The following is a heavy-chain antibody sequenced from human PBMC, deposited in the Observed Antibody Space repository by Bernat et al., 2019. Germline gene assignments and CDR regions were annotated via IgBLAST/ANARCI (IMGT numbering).Heavy chain of an antibody. V-gene: IGHV3-21*01. CDR3: ARDQAAAPDYYYYGMDV. CDR2: ISSSSSYI. J-gene: IGHJ6*02. CDR1: GFTFSSYS. Sequence: EVQLVESGGGLVKPGGSLRLSCAASGFTFSSYSMNWVRQAPGKGLEWVSSISSSSSYIYYADSVKGRFTISRDNAENSLYLQMNSLRAEDTAVYYCARDQAAAPDYYYYGMDVWGQGTTVTVSS. D-gene: IGHD6-13*01.